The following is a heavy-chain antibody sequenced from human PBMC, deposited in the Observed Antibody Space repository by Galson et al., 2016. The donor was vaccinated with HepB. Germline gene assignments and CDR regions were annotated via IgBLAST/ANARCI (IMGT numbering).Heavy chain of an antibody. D-gene: IGHD2-15*01. Sequence: ETLSLTCSVSGGSVSSGSHYWTWIRQPPGKGLEYIGYINYRGITNINPSLKSRVTISLDRSKNQFSVKLRSVTAADTAVYYCASGFCSTGSCPAEYFQHWGQGTLVTVSS. V-gene: IGHV4-61*01. CDR2: INYRGIT. CDR1: GGSVSSGSHY. J-gene: IGHJ1*01. CDR3: ASGFCSTGSCPAEYFQH.